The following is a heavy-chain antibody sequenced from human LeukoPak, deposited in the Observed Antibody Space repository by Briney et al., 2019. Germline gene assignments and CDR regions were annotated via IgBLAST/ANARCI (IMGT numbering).Heavy chain of an antibody. D-gene: IGHD2-15*01. Sequence: SETLSLTCTVSGGSISDNYWSWIRQPPGKGLEWIGYAYYSGHTNYNSSLKSRVTMSLDTSKSQFSLRLSSGTAADTAVYFCARHPFATPFDYWGPGTLVTVSS. V-gene: IGHV4-59*08. CDR2: AYYSGHT. CDR3: ARHPFATPFDY. CDR1: GGSISDNY. J-gene: IGHJ4*02.